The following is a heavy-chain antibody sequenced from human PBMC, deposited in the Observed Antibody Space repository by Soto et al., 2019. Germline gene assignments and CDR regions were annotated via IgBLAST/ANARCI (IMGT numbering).Heavy chain of an antibody. CDR2: IDPSDSYT. V-gene: IGHV5-10-1*01. J-gene: IGHJ6*02. D-gene: IGHD3-10*01. CDR1: GYSFTSYW. CDR3: ARRGSGSPPYYYGMDV. Sequence: GESLKISCKGSGYSFTSYWISWVRQMPGKGLEWMGRIDPSDSYTNYSPSFQGHVTISADKSISTAYLQWSSLKASDTAMYYCARRGSGSPPYYYGMDVWGQGTTVTVYS.